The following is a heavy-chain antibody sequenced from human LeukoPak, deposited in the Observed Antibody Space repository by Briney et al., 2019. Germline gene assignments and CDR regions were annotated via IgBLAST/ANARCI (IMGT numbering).Heavy chain of an antibody. CDR3: AREIGPRQLHLWASAFDY. J-gene: IGHJ4*02. V-gene: IGHV1-46*01. CDR1: GYTFTGYY. Sequence: ASVKVPCKASGYTFTGYYMHWVRQAPGQGLEWMGWINPSDGRTSYGQKFQGRVTMTRDTSTSTVYMELSSLRSEDTAVYYCAREIGPRQLHLWASAFDYWGQGTLVTVSS. D-gene: IGHD5-18*01. CDR2: INPSDGRT.